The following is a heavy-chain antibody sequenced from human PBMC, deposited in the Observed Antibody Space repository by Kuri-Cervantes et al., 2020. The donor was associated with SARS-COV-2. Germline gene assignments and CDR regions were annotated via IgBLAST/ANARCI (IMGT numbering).Heavy chain of an antibody. V-gene: IGHV1-2*04. CDR2: INPNSGGT. D-gene: IGHD6-13*01. CDR1: GYTFTSYA. Sequence: ASVKVSCKASGYTFTSYAMHWVRQAPGQGLEWMGWINPNSGGTNYAQKFQGWVTMTRDTSINTAYIELGRLRSDDTAVYYCARGRPGIVAPFDYWGQGTLVTVSS. J-gene: IGHJ4*02. CDR3: ARGRPGIVAPFDY.